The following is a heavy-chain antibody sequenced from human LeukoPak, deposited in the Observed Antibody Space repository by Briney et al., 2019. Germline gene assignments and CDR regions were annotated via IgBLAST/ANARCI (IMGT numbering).Heavy chain of an antibody. V-gene: IGHV4-39*07. J-gene: IGHJ3*02. D-gene: IGHD3-9*01. CDR3: ARDPSYYDILTGYYPHGAFDI. CDR1: GGSISSSSYY. Sequence: SSETLSLTCTVSGGSISSSSYYWGWIRQPPGKGLEWIGSIYYSGSTNYNPSLKSRVTISVDTSKNQFSLKLSSVTAADTAVYYCARDPSYYDILTGYYPHGAFDIWGQGTMVTVSS. CDR2: IYYSGST.